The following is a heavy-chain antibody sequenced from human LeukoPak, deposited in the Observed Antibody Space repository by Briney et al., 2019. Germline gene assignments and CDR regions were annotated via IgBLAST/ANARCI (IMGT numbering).Heavy chain of an antibody. D-gene: IGHD2/OR15-2a*01. CDR1: GFTFSSYG. V-gene: IGHV3-30*02. Sequence: GGSLRLSCAASGFTFSSYGMHWVRQAPGKGLEWVAFIRYDGSNKYYADSVKGRFTISRDNSKNTLYLQMNSLRAEDTALYYCAKSLGLPPSSLNDAFDIWGQGTMVTVSS. J-gene: IGHJ3*02. CDR2: IRYDGSNK. CDR3: AKSLGLPPSSLNDAFDI.